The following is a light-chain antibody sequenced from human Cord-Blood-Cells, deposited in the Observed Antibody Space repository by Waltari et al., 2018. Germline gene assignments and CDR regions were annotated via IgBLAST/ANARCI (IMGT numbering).Light chain of an antibody. Sequence: DIQMTQSPSSLSASVGDRVPITCRASQSISSYLNWYQQKPGKAPKLLIYAAPSLQSGVPSRFSGSGSGTDFTLTISSLQPEDFATYYCQQSYSTPWTFGQGTKVEIK. J-gene: IGKJ1*01. CDR3: QQSYSTPWT. V-gene: IGKV1-39*01. CDR1: QSISSY. CDR2: AAP.